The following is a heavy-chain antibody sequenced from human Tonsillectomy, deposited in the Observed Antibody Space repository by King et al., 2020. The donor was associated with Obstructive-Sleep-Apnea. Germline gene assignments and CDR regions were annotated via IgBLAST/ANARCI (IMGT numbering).Heavy chain of an antibody. Sequence: VQLVQSGAEVKKPGSSVKVSCKASGGTFNNYAIIWVRQAPGQGLEWMGGVIPSLNLTNYAQKFQGRVSMTADTAAYMELTSLKSDDTAVYFCARPRFPDDTSGYPYWGQGTLVIVSS. CDR1: GGTFNNYA. J-gene: IGHJ4*02. V-gene: IGHV1-69*09. CDR3: ARPRFPDDTSGYPY. CDR2: VIPSLNLT. D-gene: IGHD3-22*01.